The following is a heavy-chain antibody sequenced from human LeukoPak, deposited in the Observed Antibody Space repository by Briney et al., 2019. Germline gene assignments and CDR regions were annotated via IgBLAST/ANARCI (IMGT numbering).Heavy chain of an antibody. D-gene: IGHD1-26*01. CDR1: GFTFSNYW. CDR3: VRDTGGSGSYPDY. J-gene: IGHJ4*02. V-gene: IGHV3-7*01. Sequence: SGGSLRLSCAASGFTFSNYWMTWVRQAPGKGLEWVANIKQDGSERYYVDSVRGRFTISRDNAKNSVYLQVNSLRVEDTAMYYCVRDTGGSGSYPDYWGQGVLVTVSS. CDR2: IKQDGSER.